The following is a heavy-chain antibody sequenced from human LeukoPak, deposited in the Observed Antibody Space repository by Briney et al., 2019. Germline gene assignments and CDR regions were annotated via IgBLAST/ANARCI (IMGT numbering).Heavy chain of an antibody. J-gene: IGHJ4*02. CDR2: IYGGGST. CDR3: ASSSSWYSGLDY. CDR1: GGSISSSSYY. Sequence: PPETLSLTCTVSGGSISSSSYYWGWIRQPPGKGLEWVSVIYGGGSTYYADSVKGRFTMSRDNSKNTLYLQMNSLRAEDTAVYYCASSSSWYSGLDYWGQGTLVTVSS. V-gene: IGHV3-53*01. D-gene: IGHD6-13*01.